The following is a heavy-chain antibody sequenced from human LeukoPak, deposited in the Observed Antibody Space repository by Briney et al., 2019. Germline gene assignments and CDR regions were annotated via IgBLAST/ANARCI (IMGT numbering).Heavy chain of an antibody. Sequence: GGSLRLSYAASGFTFSDYYMSWIRQAPGKGLEWVSYISSSGSTIYYADSVKGRFTISRDNAKNSLYLQMNSLRAEDTAVYYCATPKKKTSGWYYFDYWGQGTLVTVSS. CDR2: ISSSGSTI. V-gene: IGHV3-11*01. CDR1: GFTFSDYY. J-gene: IGHJ4*02. CDR3: ATPKKKTSGWYYFDY. D-gene: IGHD6-19*01.